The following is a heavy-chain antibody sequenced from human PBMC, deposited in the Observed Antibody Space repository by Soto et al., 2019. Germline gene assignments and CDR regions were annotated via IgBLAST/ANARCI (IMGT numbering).Heavy chain of an antibody. CDR2: INHSGST. J-gene: IGHJ6*02. Sequence: SETLSLTCAVYGGSFSGYYWSWIRQPPGKGLEWIGEINHSGSTNYNPSLKSRVTVSVDTSKNQFSLKLSSVTAADTAVYYCARAKGYCSSTSCYIYYYYYGMDVWGQGTTVTVSS. V-gene: IGHV4-34*01. CDR1: GGSFSGYY. CDR3: ARAKGYCSSTSCYIYYYYYGMDV. D-gene: IGHD2-2*01.